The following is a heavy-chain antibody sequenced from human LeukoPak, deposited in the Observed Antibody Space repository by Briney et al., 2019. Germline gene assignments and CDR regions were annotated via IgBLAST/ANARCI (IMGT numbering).Heavy chain of an antibody. CDR2: ISSSSTYI. D-gene: IGHD3-22*01. Sequence: GGSLRLSCAASGFTFSSYGMHWVRQAPGKGLEWVSSISSSSTYIYYADSVRGRFTISRDNAKNSLYLQMNSLRAEDTAVYYCARGGGYDSSGYYPSDYWGQGTLVTVSP. CDR1: GFTFSSYG. J-gene: IGHJ4*02. V-gene: IGHV3-21*01. CDR3: ARGGGYDSSGYYPSDY.